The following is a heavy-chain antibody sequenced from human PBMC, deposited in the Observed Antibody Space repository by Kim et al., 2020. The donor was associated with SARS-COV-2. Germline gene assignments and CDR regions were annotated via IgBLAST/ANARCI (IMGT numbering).Heavy chain of an antibody. V-gene: IGHV3-11*05. CDR3: AREAHSSGWYNWFDP. Sequence: GGSLRLSCAASGFTFSDYYMSWIRQAPGKGLEWVSYISSSSSYTNYADSVKGRFTIFRDNAKNSLYLQMNSLRAEDTAVYYCAREAHSSGWYNWFDPWGQGTLVTVSS. D-gene: IGHD6-19*01. CDR1: GFTFSDYY. CDR2: ISSSSSYT. J-gene: IGHJ5*02.